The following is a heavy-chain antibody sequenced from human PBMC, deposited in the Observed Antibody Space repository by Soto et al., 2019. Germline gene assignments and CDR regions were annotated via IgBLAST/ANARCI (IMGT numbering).Heavy chain of an antibody. Sequence: GGSLRLSCAASGFTFSSYAMSWVRQAPGKGLEWVSAICGSGGATYYTDSVKGRFTISRDNSKNTLHLQMNNLRAEDTAIYYCAKGSGGNCYTHFDYCCQGTLVTVSS. D-gene: IGHD2-15*01. J-gene: IGHJ4*02. CDR1: GFTFSSYA. CDR3: AKGSGGNCYTHFDY. V-gene: IGHV3-23*01. CDR2: ICGSGGAT.